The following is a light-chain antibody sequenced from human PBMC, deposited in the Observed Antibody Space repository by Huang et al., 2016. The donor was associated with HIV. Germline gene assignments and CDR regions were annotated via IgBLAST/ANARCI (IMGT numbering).Light chain of an antibody. CDR3: QQYYSTPYT. CDR2: WAS. J-gene: IGKJ2*01. CDR1: RSLLYSSNSKNY. V-gene: IGKV4-1*01. Sequence: DVVMTQSPDSLALLLGERATINCQSGRSLLYSSNSKNYLAWYQQKPGQPTKLLIDWASTRESGVPDRFSGSGSGTDFTLTINRLQAEDVAVYYCQQYYSTPYTFGQGTKVEIK.